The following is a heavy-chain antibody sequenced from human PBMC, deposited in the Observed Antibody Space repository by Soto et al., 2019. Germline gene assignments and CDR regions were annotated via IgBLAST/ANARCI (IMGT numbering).Heavy chain of an antibody. CDR2: ISGSGGST. J-gene: IGHJ4*02. CDR1: GFTFSSYA. Sequence: GGSLRLSCAASGFTFSSYAMSWVRQAPGKGLEWVSAISGSGGSTYYADSVKGRFTISRDNSKNTLYLQMNSLRAGDTAVYYCAKNVDGTIFGVVIPFDYWGQGTLVTVSS. CDR3: AKNVDGTIFGVVIPFDY. D-gene: IGHD3-3*01. V-gene: IGHV3-23*01.